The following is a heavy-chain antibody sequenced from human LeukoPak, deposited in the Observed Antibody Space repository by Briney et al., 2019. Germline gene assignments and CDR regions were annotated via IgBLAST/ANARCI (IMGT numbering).Heavy chain of an antibody. V-gene: IGHV3-30*02. CDR1: GFTFSSNG. J-gene: IGHJ4*02. D-gene: IGHD5-12*01. Sequence: GGSLRLSCAASGFTFSSNGMHWVRQAPGKGLEWVAFMRYDGSNKYYADSVKGRFIISRDHAKNALYLQMNSLRAEDTAVYYCGRAYVVSGYDFGIDYWGQGTLVTVSS. CDR3: GRAYVVSGYDFGIDY. CDR2: MRYDGSNK.